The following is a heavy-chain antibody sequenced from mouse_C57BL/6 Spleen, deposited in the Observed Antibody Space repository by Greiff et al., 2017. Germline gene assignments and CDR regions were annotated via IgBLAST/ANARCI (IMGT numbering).Heavy chain of an antibody. Sequence: QVQLQQPGAELVKPGASVKMSCKASGYTFTSYWITWVKQRPGQGLEWIGEIYPGSGSTNYNEKFKGKATLTVDTSSSTAYMQLSSLTSEDSAVYYGARDPSYDSYAMDYWGQGTSVTVSS. CDR1: GYTFTSYW. CDR3: ARDPSYDSYAMDY. J-gene: IGHJ4*01. D-gene: IGHD2-13*01. V-gene: IGHV1-55*01. CDR2: IYPGSGST.